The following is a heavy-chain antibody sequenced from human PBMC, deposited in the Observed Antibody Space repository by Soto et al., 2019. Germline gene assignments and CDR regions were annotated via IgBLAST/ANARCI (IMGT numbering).Heavy chain of an antibody. Sequence: QVQLVQSGAEVKRPGSSVKVSCKASGDMFRNSAFTWVRQAPGQGLAWMGVIIPLFRKTEVAQKFQGRVNLTADESTISLYMEVSSLTSEDTAVYFCARARLSNGDPNIYFFYGLDVWGQGTTITVSS. J-gene: IGHJ6*02. CDR1: GDMFRNSA. V-gene: IGHV1-69*01. CDR3: ARARLSNGDPNIYFFYGLDV. CDR2: IIPLFRKT. D-gene: IGHD3-10*01.